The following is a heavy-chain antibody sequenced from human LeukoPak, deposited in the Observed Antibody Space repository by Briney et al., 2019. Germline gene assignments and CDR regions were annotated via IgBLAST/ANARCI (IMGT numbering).Heavy chain of an antibody. Sequence: PSETLSLTCTVSGASITSGSYYWSWIRRHPGKGLECIGYISYIGSTYYSPSLKSRIAISADTSKNQFSLKLSSVTAADTAMYFCARGSYGSGSSLWHFDLWGRGTLVTVSS. J-gene: IGHJ2*01. CDR3: ARGSYGSGSSLWHFDL. D-gene: IGHD3-10*01. CDR2: ISYIGST. V-gene: IGHV4-31*03. CDR1: GASITSGSYY.